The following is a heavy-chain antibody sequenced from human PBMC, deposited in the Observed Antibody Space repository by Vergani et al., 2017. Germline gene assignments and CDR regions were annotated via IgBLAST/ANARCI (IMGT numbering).Heavy chain of an antibody. CDR3: ARPPRIAAAGMYYYYMDV. CDR1: GFTFSSYE. V-gene: IGHV3-48*03. CDR2: ISSSGSTI. J-gene: IGHJ6*03. D-gene: IGHD6-13*01. Sequence: EVQLVESGGGLVQPGGSLRLSCAASGFTFSSYEMNWVRQAPGKGLEWVSYISSSGSTIYYADSVKGRFTISRDNAKNSLYLQMHSLKAEDTAVYYCARPPRIAAAGMYYYYMDVWGKGTTVTVSS.